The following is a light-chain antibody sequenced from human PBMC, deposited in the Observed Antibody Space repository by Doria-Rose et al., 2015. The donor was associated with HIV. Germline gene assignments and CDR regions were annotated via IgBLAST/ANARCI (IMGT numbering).Light chain of an antibody. CDR3: HQYGTSWT. CDR1: QRFSSTY. J-gene: IGKJ1*01. V-gene: IGKV3-20*01. CDR2: DGS. Sequence: TQSPGTLSLSPGERATLSCRASQRFSSTYLAWYQQQPGQAPSLLIYDGSTRSTGIPDRISASVSGTDFTLTINRLEPEDFALYYCHQYGTSWTFGQGTKVEI.